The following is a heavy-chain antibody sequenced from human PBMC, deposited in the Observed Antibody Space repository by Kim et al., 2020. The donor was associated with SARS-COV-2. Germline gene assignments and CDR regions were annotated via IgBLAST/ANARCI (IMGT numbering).Heavy chain of an antibody. J-gene: IGHJ4*02. CDR2: TYYSGSA. CDR1: GDSISSSSYY. CDR3: ARGHAVDY. V-gene: IGHV4-39*01. D-gene: IGHD2-2*01. Sequence: SETLSLTCTVSGDSISSSSYYWGWIRQPPGKGLEWIGSTYYSGSAYYNPSLKSRVTISVDTSKNQFSLNLSSVTAADTAVYYCARGHAVDYWGQGTLDTVSS.